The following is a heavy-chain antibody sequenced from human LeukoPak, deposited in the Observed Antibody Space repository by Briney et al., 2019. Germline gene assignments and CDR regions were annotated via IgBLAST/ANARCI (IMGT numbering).Heavy chain of an antibody. D-gene: IGHD3-10*01. CDR1: GFTFSSYW. CDR2: INSDGSST. CDR3: ATDTSLWFGEALWYV. Sequence: PGGSLRLSCAASGFTFSSYWMHWVRQAPGKGLVWVSRINSDGSSTSYADSVKGRFTISRDNAKNTLYLQMNSLRAEDTAVYYCATDTSLWFGEALWYVWGKGTTVTVSS. J-gene: IGHJ6*04. V-gene: IGHV3-74*01.